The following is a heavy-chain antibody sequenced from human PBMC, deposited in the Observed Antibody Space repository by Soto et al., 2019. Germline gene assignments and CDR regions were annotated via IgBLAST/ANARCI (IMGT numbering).Heavy chain of an antibody. J-gene: IGHJ6*02. D-gene: IGHD2-21*02. V-gene: IGHV3-15*01. CDR3: TTGVTSRGMDV. CDR2: IKTKTDGGTT. Sequence: EVQLVESGGGLVKPGGSLRLSCAASGFTFSNAWMSWVRQAPGKGLEWVGRIKTKTDGGTTDYAAPVKGRFTISRDDSKNPLYLQMNSLKTDDTAVYYCTTGVTSRGMDVWGQGTTVTVSS. CDR1: GFTFSNAW.